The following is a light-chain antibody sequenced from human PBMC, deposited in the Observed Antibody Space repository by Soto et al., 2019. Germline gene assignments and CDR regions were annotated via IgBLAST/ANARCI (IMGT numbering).Light chain of an antibody. CDR2: KAS. J-gene: IGKJ2*01. CDR1: QSISSW. V-gene: IGKV1-5*03. Sequence: DIQMTQSPSTLSASVGDRVTITCRASQSISSWLAWYQQKPGKAPKLLIYKASSLESGVPSRFSGSGSGTEFTLTISSLQPDDFATYYCQQYDNWPYTFGQGTRLENK. CDR3: QQYDNWPYT.